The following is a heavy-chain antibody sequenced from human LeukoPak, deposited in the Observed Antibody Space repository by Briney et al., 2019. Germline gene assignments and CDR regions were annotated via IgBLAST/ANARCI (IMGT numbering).Heavy chain of an antibody. J-gene: IGHJ3*02. Sequence: SETLSLTCTVSGGSISSSSYYWGWIRQPPGNGLEWIGSIYYSGSTYYNPSLKSRVTISVDTSKNQFSLKLSSVTAADTAVYYCARDPDSSGYQWDAFDIWGQETMVTVSS. CDR1: GGSISSSSYY. V-gene: IGHV4-39*07. D-gene: IGHD3-22*01. CDR3: ARDPDSSGYQWDAFDI. CDR2: IYYSGST.